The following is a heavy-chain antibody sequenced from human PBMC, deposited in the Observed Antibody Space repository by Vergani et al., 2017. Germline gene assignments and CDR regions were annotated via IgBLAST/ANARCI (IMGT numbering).Heavy chain of an antibody. D-gene: IGHD3-10*01. Sequence: VQLVESGGGVVQPGGSLRLSCAASGFTFSSYSMNWVRQAPGKGLEWISYISTTSDTIYYADSVRGRFTISRDNAKNSLYLQMNSLRAEDTAVYYCARDYYYGSGSPDPWGQGTLVTVSS. CDR2: ISTTSDTI. CDR3: ARDYYYGSGSPDP. J-gene: IGHJ5*02. CDR1: GFTFSSYS. V-gene: IGHV3-48*01.